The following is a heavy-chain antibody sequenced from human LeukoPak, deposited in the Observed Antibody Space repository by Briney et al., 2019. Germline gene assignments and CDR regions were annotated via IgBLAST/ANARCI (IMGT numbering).Heavy chain of an antibody. CDR3: AKDLYSYGYFWFDP. Sequence: GGSLRLSCAASGFTFSSYGMHWVRQAPGKGLEWVAFIRYDGSNKYYADSVKGRFTISRDNSKNTLYLQMNSLRAEDTAVYYCAKDLYSYGYFWFDPWGQGTLVTVSS. D-gene: IGHD5-18*01. J-gene: IGHJ5*02. V-gene: IGHV3-30*02. CDR2: IRYDGSNK. CDR1: GFTFSSYG.